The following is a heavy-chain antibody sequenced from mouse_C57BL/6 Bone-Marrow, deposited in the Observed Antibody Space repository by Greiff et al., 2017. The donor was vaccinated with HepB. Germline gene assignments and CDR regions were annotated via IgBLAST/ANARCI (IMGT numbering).Heavy chain of an antibody. CDR2: IYPGSGNT. V-gene: IGHV1-76*01. CDR1: GYTFTDYY. D-gene: IGHD1-1*01. J-gene: IGHJ1*03. CDR3: ASPVITTEGYFDV. Sequence: VQVVESGAELVRPGASVKLSCKASGYTFTDYYINWVKQRPGQGLEWIARIYPGSGNTYYNEKFKGKATLTAEKSSSTAYMQLSSLTSEDSAVYFCASPVITTEGYFDVWGTGTTVTVSS.